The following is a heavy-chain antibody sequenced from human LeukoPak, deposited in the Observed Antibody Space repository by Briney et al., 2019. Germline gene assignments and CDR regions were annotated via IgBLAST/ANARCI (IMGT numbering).Heavy chain of an antibody. Sequence: TSETLSLTCTVSGGSISSGGYYWSWIRQHPGKGLEWIGYIYYSGSTYYNPSLKSRVTISVDTSKNQFSLKLSSVTAADTAVYYCARGDGYDWRWFDPWGQGTLVTVSS. CDR1: GGSISSGGYY. CDR3: ARGDGYDWRWFDP. J-gene: IGHJ5*02. V-gene: IGHV4-31*03. D-gene: IGHD5-12*01. CDR2: IYYSGST.